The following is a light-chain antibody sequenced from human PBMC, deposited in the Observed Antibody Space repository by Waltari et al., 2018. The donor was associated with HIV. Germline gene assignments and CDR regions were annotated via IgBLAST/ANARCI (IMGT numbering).Light chain of an antibody. CDR2: EGI. CDR3: CSYAGSSNWV. J-gene: IGLJ3*02. CDR1: SSDVGSYNL. Sequence: QSALTQPASVSGSPGQSITISCTGSSSDVGSYNLVSWYQQHPGKAPKPMIYEGINRPAGVSNRFSGSKSGNTASLTISGLQAEDEADYYCCSYAGSSNWVFGGGTKVTVL. V-gene: IGLV2-23*01.